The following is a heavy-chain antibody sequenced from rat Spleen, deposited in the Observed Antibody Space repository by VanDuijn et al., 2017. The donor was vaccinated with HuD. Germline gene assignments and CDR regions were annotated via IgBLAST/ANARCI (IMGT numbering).Heavy chain of an antibody. CDR3: TTSNYYSSFIYLDA. V-gene: IGHV5-27*01. J-gene: IGHJ4*01. D-gene: IGHD1-2*01. Sequence: EVQLVESGGGLVQPGGSLKLSCVASGFTFSSFPMAWVRQAPTKGLECVAYISTGGGITYYRDSVKGRFTISRDNAKSTLYLQMDSLRSEDTATYYCTTSNYYSSFIYLDAWGQGASVTVSS. CDR1: GFTFSSFP. CDR2: ISTGGGIT.